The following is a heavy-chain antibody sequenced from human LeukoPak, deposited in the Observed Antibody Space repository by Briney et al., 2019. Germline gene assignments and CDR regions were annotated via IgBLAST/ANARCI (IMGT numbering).Heavy chain of an antibody. V-gene: IGHV3-48*01. CDR1: GFTFSSYA. J-gene: IGHJ4*02. Sequence: PGGSLRLSCAASGFTFSSYAMNWVRQAPGKGLEWLSYISSSSITMYYADSVKGRFTISRDNAKSSLYLQVNSLRAEDTAVYYCARGAAAGTDRYVDYWGQGTLVTVSS. CDR2: ISSSSITM. CDR3: ARGAAAGTDRYVDY. D-gene: IGHD6-25*01.